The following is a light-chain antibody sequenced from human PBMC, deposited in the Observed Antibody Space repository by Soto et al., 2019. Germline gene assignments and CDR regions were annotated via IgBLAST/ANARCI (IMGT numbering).Light chain of an antibody. J-gene: IGKJ4*01. V-gene: IGKV2-28*01. Sequence: DVVMTQSPLSLPVTPGEPASISCRSSRSLLSSNGYNYLNWYLQKAGQSPQLLIYLGSNRASGVPDRFSGSGSGTDFTLKISRVEAEDVGVYYCAQGLQTPLTFGGGTKVDIK. CDR2: LGS. CDR1: RSLLSSNGYNY. CDR3: AQGLQTPLT.